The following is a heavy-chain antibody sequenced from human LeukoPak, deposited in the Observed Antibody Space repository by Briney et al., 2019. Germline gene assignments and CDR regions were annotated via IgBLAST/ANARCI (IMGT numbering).Heavy chain of an antibody. D-gene: IGHD2-21*02. CDR3: ARDRPQLLYCGGDCSKY. J-gene: IGHJ4*02. CDR1: GFTFNSYW. Sequence: GGSLRVSCAASGFTFNSYWMSWVRQAPGKGLEWVANIKQDVNEKYYVDSVKGRFTFSRDNAKNSLYLQMNSLRAEDTAVYYCARDRPQLLYCGGDCSKYWGQGTLVTVSS. CDR2: IKQDVNEK. V-gene: IGHV3-7*01.